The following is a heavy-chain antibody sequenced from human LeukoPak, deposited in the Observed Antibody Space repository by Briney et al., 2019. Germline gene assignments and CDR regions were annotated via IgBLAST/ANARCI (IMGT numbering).Heavy chain of an antibody. CDR3: VSKRGYSYGYDY. CDR2: INSGGST. CDR1: GFTVSTNY. V-gene: IGHV3-53*01. D-gene: IGHD5-18*01. J-gene: IGHJ4*02. Sequence: GGSLRLSCAASGFTVSTNYMNWVRQAPGKGLEWVSLINSGGSTYYADSVKGRFSISIDNSKNTLYLQMNSLRAEDTAVYYCVSKRGYSYGYDYWGQGTLVTVSS.